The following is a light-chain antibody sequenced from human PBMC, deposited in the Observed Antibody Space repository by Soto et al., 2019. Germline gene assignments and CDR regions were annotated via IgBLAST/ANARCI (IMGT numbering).Light chain of an antibody. J-gene: IGLJ2*01. CDR3: SSYAGSNNLL. CDR1: SSDVGAYNY. V-gene: IGLV2-8*01. Sequence: QSALTQPPSASGSPGQSVTISCTGTSSDVGAYNYVSWYQQHPGKAPKLIIYEVNKRPSGVPDRFSGSKSGNTASLTVSGLQAEDEADYYCSSYAGSNNLLFGGGTKLTV. CDR2: EVN.